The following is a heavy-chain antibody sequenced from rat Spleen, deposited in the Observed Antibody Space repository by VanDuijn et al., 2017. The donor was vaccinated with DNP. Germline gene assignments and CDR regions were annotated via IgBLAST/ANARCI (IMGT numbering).Heavy chain of an antibody. CDR2: IGPSGGNI. D-gene: IGHD1-2*01. Sequence: EVQLVESGGGLVQPGRSLKLSCAASGFTFSSYGMHWIRQGPTKGLEWVAAIGPSGGNIYYRDSVKGRFTMSSDDARSTLYLQIDSLRSEDTATYYCATGSSYGFANWGQGTLVTVSS. CDR3: ATGSSYGFAN. J-gene: IGHJ3*01. V-gene: IGHV5-19*01. CDR1: GFTFSSYG.